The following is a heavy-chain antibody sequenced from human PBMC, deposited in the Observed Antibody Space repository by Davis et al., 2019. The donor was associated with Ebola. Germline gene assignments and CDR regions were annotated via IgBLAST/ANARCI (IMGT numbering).Heavy chain of an antibody. CDR2: INHSGST. V-gene: IGHV4-34*01. J-gene: IGHJ4*02. D-gene: IGHD6-19*01. CDR3: TRTTRDSGWFIDF. CDR1: GGSFSGYY. Sequence: GSLRLSCAVYGGSFSGYYWSWIRQTPGKGLEWIVEINHSGSTNYNPSLKSRVTISVDTSKNQFSLKLNSVTAADTAVYYCTRTTRDSGWFIDFWGRGTRVTVSS.